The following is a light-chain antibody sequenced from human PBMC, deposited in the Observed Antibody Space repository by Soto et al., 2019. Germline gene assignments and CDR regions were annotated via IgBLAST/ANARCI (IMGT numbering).Light chain of an antibody. CDR3: MQALQTHRS. J-gene: IGKJ4*01. CDR1: QSLLHSNGYNC. CDR2: LGS. Sequence: DIVMTQSPLSLPVTPGEPASISCRSSQSLLHSNGYNCLDWYLQKPGQSPQLLIYLGSNRASGVTDRLSGSGSGTDFTLKISRVEAEDVGVYYCMQALQTHRSFGGGTKVEIK. V-gene: IGKV2-28*01.